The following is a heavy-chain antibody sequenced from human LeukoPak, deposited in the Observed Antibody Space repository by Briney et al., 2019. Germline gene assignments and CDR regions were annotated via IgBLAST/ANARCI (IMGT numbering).Heavy chain of an antibody. CDR2: INPSGGST. Sequence: ASVKVSCKASGYTFTSYYMHWVRQAPGQGLEWMGIINPSGGSTSYAQKFQGRVTMTRDMSTSTVYMELSSLKASDTAMYFCARRGRDSSNQKIFDYWGQGTLVTVSS. D-gene: IGHD6-13*01. CDR3: ARRGRDSSNQKIFDY. CDR1: GYTFTSYY. J-gene: IGHJ4*02. V-gene: IGHV1-46*01.